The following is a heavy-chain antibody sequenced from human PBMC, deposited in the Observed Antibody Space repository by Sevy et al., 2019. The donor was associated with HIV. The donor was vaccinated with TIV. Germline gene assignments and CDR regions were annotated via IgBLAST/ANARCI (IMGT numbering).Heavy chain of an antibody. Sequence: ASVKVSCKVSGYTLTELSMHWVRQAPGKGLEWMGGFDPEDGETIYAQKFQGRVTMTEDTSTDTAYMELSRLRSEDTAVYYCATAGRAVGYYYYMDVWGKGTTVTVSS. CDR1: GYTLTELS. D-gene: IGHD1-26*01. CDR2: FDPEDGET. V-gene: IGHV1-24*01. CDR3: ATAGRAVGYYYYMDV. J-gene: IGHJ6*03.